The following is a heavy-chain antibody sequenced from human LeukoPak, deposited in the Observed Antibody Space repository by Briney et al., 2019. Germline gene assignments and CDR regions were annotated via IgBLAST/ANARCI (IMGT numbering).Heavy chain of an antibody. V-gene: IGHV3-23*01. CDR1: GFTFSSYA. CDR3: AKDRRYDSSGYYSSYFDY. D-gene: IGHD3-22*01. J-gene: IGHJ4*02. Sequence: GGSLRLSCAASGFTFSSYAMSWVRQAPGKGLEWVSAISGSGGSTYYAASVKGRFTISRDNSKNTLYLQMNSLRAEETAVYFCAKDRRYDSSGYYSSYFDYWGQGTLVTVSS. CDR2: ISGSGGST.